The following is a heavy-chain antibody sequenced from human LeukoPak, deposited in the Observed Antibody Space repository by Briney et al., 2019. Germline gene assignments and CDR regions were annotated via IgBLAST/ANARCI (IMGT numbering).Heavy chain of an antibody. CDR2: IYYSGST. V-gene: IGHV4-61*05. Sequence: SETLPLTCTVSGGSISSSGYYWGWIRQPPGKGLEWIGYIYYSGSTNYNPSLKSRVTISVDTSKNQFSLKLSSVTAADTAVYYCARGLFSKSSRGTYYFDYWGQGTLVTVSS. CDR3: ARGLFSKSSRGTYYFDY. CDR1: GGSISSSGYY. J-gene: IGHJ4*02. D-gene: IGHD1-1*01.